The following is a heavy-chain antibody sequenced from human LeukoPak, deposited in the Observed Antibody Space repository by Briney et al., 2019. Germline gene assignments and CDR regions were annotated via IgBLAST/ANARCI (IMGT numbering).Heavy chain of an antibody. CDR3: ARALGPAGYRWWFDP. CDR1: GYTFTNYD. Sequence: GESLKISCKGSGYTFTNYDINWVRQATGQGLEWMGWMNPNSGNTGYAQKFQGRVTITRNPSISTAYMEMSSLRYEDTAVYYCARALGPAGYRWWFDPWGQGTLVTVSS. CDR2: MNPNSGNT. V-gene: IGHV1-8*03. J-gene: IGHJ5*02. D-gene: IGHD2-2*01.